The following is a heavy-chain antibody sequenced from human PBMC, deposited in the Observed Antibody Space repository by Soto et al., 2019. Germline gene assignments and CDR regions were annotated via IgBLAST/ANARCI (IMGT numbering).Heavy chain of an antibody. J-gene: IGHJ5*01. D-gene: IGHD2-2*01. CDR3: VRDQKYFRVNGNWFDS. V-gene: IGHV1-18*04. Sequence: ASVKVSCKASGYTSADFGISWVRQAPGQGHEWMGWVSGNNGASNPAPKVQGRITMTLDTSTRVSYMALRSLSSDDTAIYYWVRDQKYFRVNGNWFDSWGQGTLVTV. CDR2: VSGNNGAS. CDR1: GYTSADFG.